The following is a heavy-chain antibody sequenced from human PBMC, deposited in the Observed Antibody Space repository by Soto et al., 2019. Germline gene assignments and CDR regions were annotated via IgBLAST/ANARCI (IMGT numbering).Heavy chain of an antibody. Sequence: GGSLRLSCAASGFTFSSYAMSWVRQAPGKGLEWVSAISGSGGSTYYADSVKGRFTISRDNSKNTLYLQMNSLRAEDTAVYYCAKDWAYGVYYYYGMDVWGQGTTVTVSS. CDR1: GFTFSSYA. CDR2: ISGSGGST. V-gene: IGHV3-23*01. J-gene: IGHJ6*02. CDR3: AKDWAYGVYYYYGMDV. D-gene: IGHD4-17*01.